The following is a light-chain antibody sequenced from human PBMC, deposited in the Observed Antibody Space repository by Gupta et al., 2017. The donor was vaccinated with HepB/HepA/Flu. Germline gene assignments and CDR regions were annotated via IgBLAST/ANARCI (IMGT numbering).Light chain of an antibody. CDR3: AAWDDSLSGRV. J-gene: IGLJ3*02. CDR2: RNN. CDR1: SSNIGSNY. V-gene: IGLV1-47*01. Sequence: SVLTPPPSASGTPGPRVTISCSGSSSNIGSNYVYWYQQLPGTAPKLLMYRNNQRPSGVPDRFSGSKSGTSASLAISGLRAEDEADYYCAAWDDSLSGRVFGGGTKLTVL.